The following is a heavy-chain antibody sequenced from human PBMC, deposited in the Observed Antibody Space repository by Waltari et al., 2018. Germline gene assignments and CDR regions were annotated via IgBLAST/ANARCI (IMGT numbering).Heavy chain of an antibody. CDR3: ARDRTTVTTPDYYYYGMDV. D-gene: IGHD4-17*01. Sequence: QVQLVESGGGVVQPGRSLRLSCAASGFTFSSYAMHWVRQAPGKGLEWVAVISYDGRNKYYADAVKGRFTISRDNSKNTLYLQMNSLRAEDTAVYYCARDRTTVTTPDYYYYGMDVWGQGTTVTVSS. V-gene: IGHV3-30*04. CDR1: GFTFSSYA. J-gene: IGHJ6*02. CDR2: ISYDGRNK.